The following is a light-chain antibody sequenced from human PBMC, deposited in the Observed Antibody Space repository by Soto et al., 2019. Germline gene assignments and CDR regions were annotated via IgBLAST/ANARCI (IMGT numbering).Light chain of an antibody. V-gene: IGLV2-11*01. Sequence: QSVLTQPRSVSGSPGQSVTISCTGTSSDVGGYNYVSWYQQHPGKAPKLIIYDVTKRPSGVPDRFSGSKSGNTASLTISGLQAEDESDYHCCSYAGSYVLVFGGGTKLTVL. J-gene: IGLJ2*01. CDR1: SSDVGGYNY. CDR2: DVT. CDR3: CSYAGSYVLV.